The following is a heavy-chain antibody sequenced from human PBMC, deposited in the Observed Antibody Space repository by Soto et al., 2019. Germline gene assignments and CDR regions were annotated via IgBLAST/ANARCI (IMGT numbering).Heavy chain of an antibody. CDR3: ARTNYGDYSPLDY. D-gene: IGHD4-17*01. CDR1: GGSFSGYY. CDR2: INHSGST. J-gene: IGHJ4*02. Sequence: QVQLQQWGAGLLKPSETLSLTCAVYGGSFSGYYWSWIRQPPGKGLEWIGEINHSGSTNYNPSLKCRVTISVYTSKNQFSLKLSSVTAADTAVYYCARTNYGDYSPLDYWGQGTLVTVSS. V-gene: IGHV4-34*01.